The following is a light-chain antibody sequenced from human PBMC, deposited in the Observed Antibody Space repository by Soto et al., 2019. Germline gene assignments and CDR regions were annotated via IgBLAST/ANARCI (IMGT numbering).Light chain of an antibody. V-gene: IGKV1-8*01. Sequence: IRMTQSPSSFSASTGDRVTITCRASQGISSYLAWYQQKPGKAPKLLIYAASTLQSGVPSRFSGSGSGTDFTLTISCLQSEDFATYYCQQYYSYPPTFGQGTKVEIK. CDR3: QQYYSYPPT. CDR2: AAS. CDR1: QGISSY. J-gene: IGKJ1*01.